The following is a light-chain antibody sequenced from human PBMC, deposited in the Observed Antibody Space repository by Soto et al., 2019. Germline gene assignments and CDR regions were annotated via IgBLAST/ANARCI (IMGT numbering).Light chain of an antibody. CDR2: GAS. J-gene: IGKJ5*01. Sequence: EIVMTQSPATLSVSPGERATLSCRASESVSSNLAWYQQTPGQAPRLLIYGASTRATGIPARFSGSGSGTEVTLTISSLQSEDFAVYYCQHYSLSPPVTFGQGTRLEI. CDR3: QHYSLSPPVT. V-gene: IGKV3-15*01. CDR1: ESVSSN.